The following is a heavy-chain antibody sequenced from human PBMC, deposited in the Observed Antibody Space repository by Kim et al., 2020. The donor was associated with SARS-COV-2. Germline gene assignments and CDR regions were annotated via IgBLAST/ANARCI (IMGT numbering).Heavy chain of an antibody. J-gene: IGHJ4*02. D-gene: IGHD2-2*01. CDR3: ARDTTY. CDR2: FKGNT. Sequence: FKGNTNHSQKLQGRATMTTDTSTSTAYMELRSLRSDDTAVYYCARDTTYWGQGTLVTVSS. V-gene: IGHV1-18*01.